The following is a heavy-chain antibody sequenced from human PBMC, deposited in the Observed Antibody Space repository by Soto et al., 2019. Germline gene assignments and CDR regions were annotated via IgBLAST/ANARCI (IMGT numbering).Heavy chain of an antibody. V-gene: IGHV5-51*01. Sequence: EVQLVQSGAEVKKPGESLKISCKGSGYSFTSYWIGWVRHMPGKGLEWMGIIYPGDSDTRYSPSFQGQVTISADKSISTAYLQWSSLKASDTAMYYCARHFIWSCPFYYYYGMDVWGQGTTVTVSS. D-gene: IGHD2-8*02. CDR3: ARHFIWSCPFYYYYGMDV. CDR1: GYSFTSYW. J-gene: IGHJ6*02. CDR2: IYPGDSDT.